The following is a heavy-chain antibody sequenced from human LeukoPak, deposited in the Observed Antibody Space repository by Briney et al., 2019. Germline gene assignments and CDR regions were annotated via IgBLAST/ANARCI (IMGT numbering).Heavy chain of an antibody. D-gene: IGHD4-17*01. CDR3: ARDWAVTPRYFNL. J-gene: IGHJ2*01. CDR1: GFTFSSYW. Sequence: PGGSLRLSCAASGFTFSSYWMSWVRQAPGKGLEWVANIKPDGSDKYYVDSVKGRFTISRDNAKNSLYLQMNSLRAEDTAVYYCARDWAVTPRYFNLWGRGTLVTVSS. CDR2: IKPDGSDK. V-gene: IGHV3-7*01.